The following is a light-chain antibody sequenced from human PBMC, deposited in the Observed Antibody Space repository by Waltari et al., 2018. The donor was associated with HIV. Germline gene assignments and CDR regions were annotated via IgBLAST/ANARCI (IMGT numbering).Light chain of an antibody. V-gene: IGLV1-44*01. CDR1: SSKIGSNA. J-gene: IGLJ1*01. CDR3: AAWDYSLKGYV. CDR2: NNN. Sequence: QSVLTHPTSESGTPGQRVHISCSGSSSKIGSNAVNWFQQIPGTAPQFLMFNNNQRPSGVPDRFSGSKSGTSAALAISGLQADDEADYYCAAWDYSLKGYVLGTGTGVTIL.